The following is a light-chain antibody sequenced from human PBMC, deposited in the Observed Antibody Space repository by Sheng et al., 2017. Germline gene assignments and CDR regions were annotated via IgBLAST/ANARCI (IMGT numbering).Light chain of an antibody. J-gene: IGKJ2*01. V-gene: IGKV1-27*01. CDR3: QQYYSYHT. CDR1: QDITNY. CDR2: AAS. Sequence: DIQLTQSPSSLSASVGDRVTITCRASQDITNYLAWYQHKPGQAPRLLIYAASTLQSGVPSRFSGSGYGSDFTLTISSLQPEDFATYYCQQYYSYHTFGQGTKLEIK.